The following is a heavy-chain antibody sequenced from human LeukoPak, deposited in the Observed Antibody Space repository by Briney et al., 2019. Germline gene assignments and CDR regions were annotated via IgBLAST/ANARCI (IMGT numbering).Heavy chain of an antibody. D-gene: IGHD3-22*01. CDR1: GGSISSGGYS. Sequence: SQTLSLTRAVSGGSISSGGYSWSWIRQPPGTGLEWIGYIYHSGSTYYNPSLKSRVTISVDRSKNQFSLKLSSVTAADTAVYYCARGGYYYDSSGYYHFDYWGQGTLVTVSS. V-gene: IGHV4-30-2*01. CDR2: IYHSGST. J-gene: IGHJ4*02. CDR3: ARGGYYYDSSGYYHFDY.